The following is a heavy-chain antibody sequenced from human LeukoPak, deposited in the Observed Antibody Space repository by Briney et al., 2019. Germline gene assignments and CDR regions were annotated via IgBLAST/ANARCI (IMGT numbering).Heavy chain of an antibody. J-gene: IGHJ3*02. Sequence: ASVKVSCKASGYTFTSYGISWVRQAPGQGLEWMGIINPSGGSTSYAQKFRGRLTITADIPTSTVYMELSSLRSEDTAVYYCAREDDTGRYMGDDAFDIWGQGTMVTVSS. CDR1: GYTFTSYG. CDR3: AREDDTGRYMGDDAFDI. D-gene: IGHD1-26*01. V-gene: IGHV1-46*01. CDR2: INPSGGST.